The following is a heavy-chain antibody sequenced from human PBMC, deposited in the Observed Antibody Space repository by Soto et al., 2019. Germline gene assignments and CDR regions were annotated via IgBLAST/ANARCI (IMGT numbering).Heavy chain of an antibody. CDR1: GYTFTSYD. V-gene: IGHV1-8*01. CDR2: MNPNSGNT. CDR3: ARVAYSGYGPDV. Sequence: QVQLVQSGAEVKKPGASVKVSCKASGYTFTSYDINWVRQATGQGLEWMGWMNPNSGNTGYAQKVQGRVTMTRNTSISTADMELSSLRSEDTAVYYCARVAYSGYGPDVWGQGTTVTVSS. D-gene: IGHD5-12*01. J-gene: IGHJ6*02.